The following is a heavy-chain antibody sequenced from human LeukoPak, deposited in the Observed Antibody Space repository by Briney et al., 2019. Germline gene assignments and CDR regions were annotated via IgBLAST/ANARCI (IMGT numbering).Heavy chain of an antibody. CDR2: IKEDGSEK. D-gene: IGHD3-9*01. CDR1: GFTFDDYA. CDR3: ARDHHDILTGYYSNYYNYYYMDV. J-gene: IGHJ6*03. Sequence: GGSLRLSCAASGFTFDDYAMHWVRQAPGKGLEWVANIKEDGSEKYYVDSVRGRFTLSRDNAENSLYLQLNRLRAEDTAVYYCARDHHDILTGYYSNYYNYYYMDVWGKGTTVTVSS. V-gene: IGHV3-7*01.